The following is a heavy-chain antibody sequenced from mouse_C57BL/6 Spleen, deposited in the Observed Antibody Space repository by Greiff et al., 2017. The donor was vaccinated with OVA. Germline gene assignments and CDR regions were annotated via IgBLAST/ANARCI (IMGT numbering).Heavy chain of an antibody. CDR3: ARWDSSGSLWFNY. V-gene: IGHV1-52*01. Sequence: QVQLKQPGAELVRPGSSVKLSCKASGYTFTSYWMHWVKQRPIQGLEWICNIDPSDSETHYNQKFKDKATLTVDKSSSTAYMQLSSLTSEDSAVYYCARWDSSGSLWFNYWGQGTTLTVSS. CDR2: IDPSDSET. J-gene: IGHJ2*01. CDR1: GYTFTSYW. D-gene: IGHD3-2*02.